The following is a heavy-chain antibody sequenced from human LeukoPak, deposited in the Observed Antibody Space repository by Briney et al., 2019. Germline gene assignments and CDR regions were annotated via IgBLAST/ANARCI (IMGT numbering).Heavy chain of an antibody. D-gene: IGHD2-2*01. CDR2: ISHDGTVK. J-gene: IGHJ4*02. V-gene: IGHV3-30*18. CDR1: GFTFSSYG. CDR3: AKEKREYSSTCYDS. Sequence: GGCLRLSCAASGFTFSSYGMQWVRQAPGKGPEWVAVISHDGTVKHYSDSVKGRFSISRDSADNTLFLQMNSLRAEDTALYYCAKEKREYSSTCYDSWGQGTLVTVSS.